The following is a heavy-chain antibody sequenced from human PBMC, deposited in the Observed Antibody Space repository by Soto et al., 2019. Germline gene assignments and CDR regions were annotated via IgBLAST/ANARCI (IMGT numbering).Heavy chain of an antibody. CDR1: GDSISSTNW. V-gene: IGHV4-4*02. Sequence: SETLSLTCVVSGDSISSTNWWNWVRQPPGKGLEWIGKIYHSGNTDYNPALKSRVTISADTSKNQISLKLSSVTAADTAVYFCARGGSGSYYNARVLGYFDYWGQGTLVTVSS. CDR2: IYHSGNT. J-gene: IGHJ4*02. D-gene: IGHD3-10*01. CDR3: ARGGSGSYYNARVLGYFDY.